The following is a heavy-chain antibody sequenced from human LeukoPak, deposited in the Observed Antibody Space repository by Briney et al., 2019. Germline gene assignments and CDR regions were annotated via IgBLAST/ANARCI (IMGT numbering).Heavy chain of an antibody. D-gene: IGHD3-10*01. CDR2: IYYSGST. Sequence: SETLSLTCTVSGGSISSSSYYWGWIRQPPGKGLEWIGSIYYSGSTYYNPSLKSRVTISVDTSKNQFSLKLSSVTAADTAVYYCLSLRGRGAFDIWGQGTMVTVSS. CDR3: LSLRGRGAFDI. J-gene: IGHJ3*02. V-gene: IGHV4-39*07. CDR1: GGSISSSSYY.